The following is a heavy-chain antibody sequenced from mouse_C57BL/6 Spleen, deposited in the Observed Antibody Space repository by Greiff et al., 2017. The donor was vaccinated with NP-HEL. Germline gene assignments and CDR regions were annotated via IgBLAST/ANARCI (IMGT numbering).Heavy chain of an antibody. CDR2: INPNYGTT. V-gene: IGHV1-39*01. CDR3: ARRHLLRDYYAMDY. Sequence: VHVKQSGPELVKPGASVKISCKASGYSFTDYNMNWVKQSNGKSLEWIGVINPNYGTTSYNQKFKGKATLTVDQSSSTAYMQLNSLTSEDSAVYYCARRHLLRDYYAMDYWGQGTSVTVSS. J-gene: IGHJ4*01. CDR1: GYSFTDYN. D-gene: IGHD2-1*01.